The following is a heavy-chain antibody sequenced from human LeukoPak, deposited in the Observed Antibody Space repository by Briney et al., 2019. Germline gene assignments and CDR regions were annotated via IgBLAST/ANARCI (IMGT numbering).Heavy chain of an antibody. V-gene: IGHV3-9*01. CDR1: GFTFDDYA. J-gene: IGHJ2*01. Sequence: GRSLRLSCAASGFTFDDYAMHWGRQAPGKGLEWGSGVSWNSGHKGYADSVKGRFTISRDNAKNSLYLRMNRLRAEDTALYYCAKARRPTVTGGYFDLWGRGTLVIVSS. CDR2: VSWNSGHK. CDR3: AKARRPTVTGGYFDL. D-gene: IGHD3-10*01.